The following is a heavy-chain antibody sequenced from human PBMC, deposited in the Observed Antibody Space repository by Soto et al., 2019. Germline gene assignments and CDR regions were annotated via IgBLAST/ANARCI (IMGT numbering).Heavy chain of an antibody. Sequence: GGSLRLSCAASGFTFSSYGMHWVRQAPGKGLEWVAVISYDGSNKYYADSVKGRFTISRGNSKNTLYLQMNSLRAEDTAVYYCAKYVTYYYGSGSYYNDKNWFDPWGQGTLVTVSS. CDR2: ISYDGSNK. V-gene: IGHV3-30*18. CDR1: GFTFSSYG. D-gene: IGHD3-10*01. CDR3: AKYVTYYYGSGSYYNDKNWFDP. J-gene: IGHJ5*02.